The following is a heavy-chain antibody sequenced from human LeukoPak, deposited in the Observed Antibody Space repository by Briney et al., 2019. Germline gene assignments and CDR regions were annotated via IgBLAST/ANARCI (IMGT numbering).Heavy chain of an antibody. CDR2: ISGSGGST. J-gene: IGHJ6*02. CDR1: GFTFTTYA. Sequence: PGGSLRLSCVASGFTFTTYAMAWVRQAPGKGLEWVSAISGSGGSTYYADSVKGRFTISRDNSKNTLYLQMKSLRAEDTALYYCAKDLSYGMDVWGQGTTVTVSS. D-gene: IGHD3-9*01. CDR3: AKDLSYGMDV. V-gene: IGHV3-23*01.